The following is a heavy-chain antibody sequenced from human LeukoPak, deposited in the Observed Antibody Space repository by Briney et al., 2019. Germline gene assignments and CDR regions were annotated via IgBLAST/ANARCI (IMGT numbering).Heavy chain of an antibody. V-gene: IGHV4-4*08. Sequence: SETLSLTCTVSGESITSRFWTWIRQAPGKGLEWVGYVSKSGSTNYNPSLQSRITISVDTSKNQFFLKLTSMTAADTAVYFCARDDYGVFDAFDVWGQGTVVTVSS. J-gene: IGHJ3*01. CDR3: ARDDYGVFDAFDV. CDR1: GESITSRF. D-gene: IGHD3-16*01. CDR2: VSKSGST.